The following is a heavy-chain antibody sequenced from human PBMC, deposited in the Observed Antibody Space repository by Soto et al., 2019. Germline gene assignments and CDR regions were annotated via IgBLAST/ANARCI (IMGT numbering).Heavy chain of an antibody. CDR2: ISSSSSYI. CDR3: ASAHYGDDGY. D-gene: IGHD4-17*01. CDR1: GFTFSSYS. V-gene: IGHV3-21*01. Sequence: LSLPCAASGFTFSSYSMNWVRQAPGKGLEWVSSISSSSSYIYYADSVKGRFTISRDNAKNSLYLQMNSLRAEDTAVYYCASAHYGDDGYWGQGTLVTVSS. J-gene: IGHJ4*02.